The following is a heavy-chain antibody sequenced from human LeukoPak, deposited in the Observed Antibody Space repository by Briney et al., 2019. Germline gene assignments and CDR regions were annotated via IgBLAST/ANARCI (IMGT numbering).Heavy chain of an antibody. CDR2: ISYDGLNE. J-gene: IGHJ4*02. Sequence: PGRSLRLSCAASGFTFGTYAMHWVRQAPGKGLEWVAVISYDGLNEYYADSVKGRFTISRDNSKNTLYLQMNSLRAEDTAVYYCARDNYGHDCWGQGTLVTVSS. CDR3: ARDNYGHDC. V-gene: IGHV3-30-3*01. CDR1: GFTFGTYA. D-gene: IGHD3-10*01.